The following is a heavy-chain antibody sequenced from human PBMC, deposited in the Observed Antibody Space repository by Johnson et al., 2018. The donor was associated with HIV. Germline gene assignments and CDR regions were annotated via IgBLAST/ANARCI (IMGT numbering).Heavy chain of an antibody. CDR1: GFTFSSYG. Sequence: QVQLVESGGGVVQPGRSLRLSCAASGFTFSSYGMHWVRQAPGKGLAWVAVIWYDGSEKYYVDSVKGRFTISRDNAKNTLFLQMNSLTAGDTAVYYCARARDPERGSQQSGVYAFYIWGQGTMVTVSS. CDR3: ARARDPERGSQQSGVYAFYI. CDR2: IWYDGSEK. D-gene: IGHD3-10*01. J-gene: IGHJ3*02. V-gene: IGHV3-33*01.